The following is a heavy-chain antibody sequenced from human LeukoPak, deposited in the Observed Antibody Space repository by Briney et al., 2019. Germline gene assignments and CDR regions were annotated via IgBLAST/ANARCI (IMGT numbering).Heavy chain of an antibody. J-gene: IGHJ4*02. CDR3: VRAVEYYYDSSGHAVDY. V-gene: IGHV3-21*01. D-gene: IGHD3-22*01. CDR1: GFTFARYS. Sequence: PGGSLRLSCAASGFTFARYSMNWVRQAPGKGLEWVSSISSSSSNIYYADSVTGRFTISRDNAKNSLYLQMNSLRAEDTAVYYCVRAVEYYYDSSGHAVDYWGQGTLVTVSS. CDR2: ISSSSSNI.